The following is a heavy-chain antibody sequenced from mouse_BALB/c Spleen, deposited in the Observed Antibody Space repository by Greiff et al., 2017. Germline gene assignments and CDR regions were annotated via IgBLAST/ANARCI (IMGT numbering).Heavy chain of an antibody. CDR1: GFTFSDYY. D-gene: IGHD2-4*01. J-gene: IGHJ2*01. V-gene: IGHV5-4*02. Sequence: DVKLVESGGGLVKPGGSLKLSCAASGFTFSDYYMYWVRQTPEKRLEWVATISDGGSYTYYPDSVKGRFTISRDNAKNNLYLQMSSLKSEDTAMYYCARGGHDYDTYVDYWGQGTTLTVSS. CDR2: ISDGGSYT. CDR3: ARGGHDYDTYVDY.